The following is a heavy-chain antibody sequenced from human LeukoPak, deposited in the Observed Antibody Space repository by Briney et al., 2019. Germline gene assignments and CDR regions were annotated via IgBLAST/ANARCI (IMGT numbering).Heavy chain of an antibody. J-gene: IGHJ5*02. CDR2: IKQDESEK. D-gene: IGHD6-19*01. CDR3: ARPEQWTNWFDP. V-gene: IGHV3-7*01. CDR1: GFSFSSSG. Sequence: PGGSLRLSCAASGFSFSSSGMSWVRQAPGKGLEWVANIKQDESEKYYVDSVRGRFTISRDNAKNSLYLQMSSLRVADTDVYYCARPEQWTNWFDPWGQGTLVTVSS.